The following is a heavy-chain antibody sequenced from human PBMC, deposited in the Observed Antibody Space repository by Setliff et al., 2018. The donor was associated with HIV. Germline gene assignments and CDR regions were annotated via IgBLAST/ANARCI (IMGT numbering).Heavy chain of an antibody. CDR1: RFTFSSYA. V-gene: IGHV3-33*06. J-gene: IGHJ4*02. D-gene: IGHD3-3*01. Sequence: SGGSLRLSCAASRFTFSSYAMSWVRQAPGKGLEWVAVIWYDGRNEYYADSVKGRFTISRDNSKNTLYLQMNSLRAEDTAVYYCAKDRSEITIFGVIISHWGQGSLVTVSS. CDR2: IWYDGRNE. CDR3: AKDRSEITIFGVIISH.